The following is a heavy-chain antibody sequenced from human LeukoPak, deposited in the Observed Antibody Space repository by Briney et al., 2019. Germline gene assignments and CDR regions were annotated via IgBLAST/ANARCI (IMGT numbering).Heavy chain of an antibody. Sequence: PGGSLRLSCAASGFTFWSYGMHWVRQAPGKGLEWVAVISYDGRNENYADSGKGRITISRDNSKNTLYLQMNSLGAEDTAVYYCAKDRRMMSSYYGMDVWGQGTTVTVSS. CDR1: GFTFWSYG. CDR3: AKDRRMMSSYYGMDV. CDR2: ISYDGRNE. J-gene: IGHJ6*02. D-gene: IGHD3-16*01. V-gene: IGHV3-30*18.